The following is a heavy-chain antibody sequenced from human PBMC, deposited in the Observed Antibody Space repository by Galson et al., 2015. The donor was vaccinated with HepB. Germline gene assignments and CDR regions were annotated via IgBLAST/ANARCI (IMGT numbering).Heavy chain of an antibody. V-gene: IGHV3-33*01. D-gene: IGHD3-22*01. CDR1: GFTFSNYG. CDR2: LWYDGSNR. J-gene: IGHJ3*02. Sequence: SLRLSCAASGFTFSNYGMHWVRQAPGKGLEWVAVLWYDGSNRYFVDSVKGRFTISRDNSKNTLYLQMTSLRAEDTAVYYCTRENPPMIVPQVAFDIWGQGKMVTVSS. CDR3: TRENPPMIVPQVAFDI.